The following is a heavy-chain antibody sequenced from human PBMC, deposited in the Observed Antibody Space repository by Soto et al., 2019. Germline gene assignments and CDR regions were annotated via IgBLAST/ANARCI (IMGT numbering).Heavy chain of an antibody. CDR3: ARGYCSGGSCYLPDAFDI. CDR2: ISSSGSYT. Sequence: GGSLRLSCAASGFTFSSYSMNWVRPAPGKGLEWVSSISSSGSYTYYADSVKGRFTISRDNAKNTLYLQMNSLRAEDTAVYYCARGYCSGGSCYLPDAFDIWGQGTMVTVSS. V-gene: IGHV3-21*01. D-gene: IGHD2-15*01. J-gene: IGHJ3*02. CDR1: GFTFSSYS.